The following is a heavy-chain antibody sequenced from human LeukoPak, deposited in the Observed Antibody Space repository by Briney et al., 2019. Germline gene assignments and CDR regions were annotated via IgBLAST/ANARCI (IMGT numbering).Heavy chain of an antibody. Sequence: PGGSLGLSCAASGFTFSSYAMTWVRQAPGKGLEWVSVSGSGGSTYYADSVKGRFTISRDNSKNTVYLQMNSLRAEDTAVYYCAKDRHVGSHNYWGQGTQVTVSS. V-gene: IGHV3-23*01. J-gene: IGHJ4*02. CDR1: GFTFSSYA. CDR2: SGSGGST. D-gene: IGHD1-26*01. CDR3: AKDRHVGSHNY.